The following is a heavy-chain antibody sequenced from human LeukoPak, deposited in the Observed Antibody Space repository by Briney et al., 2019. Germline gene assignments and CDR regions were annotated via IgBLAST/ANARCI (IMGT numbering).Heavy chain of an antibody. J-gene: IGHJ4*02. V-gene: IGHV3-9*01. D-gene: IGHD3/OR15-3a*01. Sequence: GGSLRLSCAASGFTFSSYWMSWVRQTPGKGLEWVSGISWNSGSIGYADSVKGRFTISRDNAKNSLYLQMNSLRAEDTALYYCAKDMSGLIKYYFDYWGQGTLVTVSS. CDR3: AKDMSGLIKYYFDY. CDR2: ISWNSGSI. CDR1: GFTFSSYW.